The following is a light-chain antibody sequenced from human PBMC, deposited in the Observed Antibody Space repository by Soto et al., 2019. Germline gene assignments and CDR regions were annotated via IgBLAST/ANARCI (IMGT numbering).Light chain of an antibody. CDR3: QQYKTYTYT. CDR2: RAS. V-gene: IGKV1-5*03. J-gene: IGKJ2*01. CDR1: QSIDRW. Sequence: DIQMTQSPSTLSASVGDRVTITCRASQSIDRWLAWYQQKPGKAPKLLIYRASRLESGAPSRFSGSGSGTGCTLTISSLQPDDFATYYCQQYKTYTYTFAQGTKLEIK.